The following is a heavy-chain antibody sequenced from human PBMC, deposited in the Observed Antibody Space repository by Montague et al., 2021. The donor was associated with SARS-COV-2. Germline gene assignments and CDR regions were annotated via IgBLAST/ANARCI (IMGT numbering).Heavy chain of an antibody. Sequence: TLSLTCTVSGGSISSGSYYWSWIRQPAGKGLEWIGRIYTSGSTNYNPSLKSRVTISVDTSKNQFSLKLSSVTAADTAVYYCARDRPPVATTFYYYYHGMDVWGQGTTVTVSS. D-gene: IGHD5-12*01. CDR3: ARDRPPVATTFYYYYHGMDV. CDR2: IYTSGST. CDR1: GGSISSGSYY. V-gene: IGHV4-61*02. J-gene: IGHJ6*02.